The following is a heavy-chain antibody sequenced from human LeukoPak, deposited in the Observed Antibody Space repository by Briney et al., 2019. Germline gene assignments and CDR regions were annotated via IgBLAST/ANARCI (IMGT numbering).Heavy chain of an antibody. J-gene: IGHJ4*02. CDR3: ARQNREDATGRKFDR. Sequence: GESLKISCKGSEYSFTNCWIGWVRQKPGRGLEWMGLIYPENSYVRNSPSLQGQVIISVDKSISTAYLQWNNLKASDTAMYYCARQNREDATGRKFDRWGQGTLVIVSS. CDR2: IYPENSYV. CDR1: EYSFTNCW. V-gene: IGHV5-51*01. D-gene: IGHD1-14*01.